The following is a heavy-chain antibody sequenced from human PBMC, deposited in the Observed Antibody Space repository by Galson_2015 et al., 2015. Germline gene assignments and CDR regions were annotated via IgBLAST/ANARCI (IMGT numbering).Heavy chain of an antibody. J-gene: IGHJ2*01. CDR2: ISTHDANT. Sequence: SVKVSCKASGYTLTAYGISWVRQAPGQGPEWMGWISTHDANTIYAQKFQGRVTLTTDTSTNTAYMELRSLRSDDTAVYYCASDSNYYDSSGYYLAGYFDLWGRGTQVTVSS. CDR1: GYTLTAYG. CDR3: ASDSNYYDSSGYYLAGYFDL. D-gene: IGHD3-22*01. V-gene: IGHV1-18*01.